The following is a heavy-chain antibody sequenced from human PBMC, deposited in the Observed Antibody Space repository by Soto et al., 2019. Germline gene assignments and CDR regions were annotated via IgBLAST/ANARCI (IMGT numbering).Heavy chain of an antibody. CDR2: IIPIFGTA. D-gene: IGHD6-13*01. CDR1: GGTFSSYA. CDR3: ARDKEQLVRVPYY. J-gene: IGHJ4*02. V-gene: IGHV1-69*12. Sequence: QVQLVQSGAEVKKPGSSVKVSCKASGGTFSSYAISWVRQAPGQGLEWMGGIIPIFGTANYAQKFQGRVTTTAAESTSTADMGLGSLRSEDAAGYYCARDKEQLVRVPYYWGQGTLVTVSA.